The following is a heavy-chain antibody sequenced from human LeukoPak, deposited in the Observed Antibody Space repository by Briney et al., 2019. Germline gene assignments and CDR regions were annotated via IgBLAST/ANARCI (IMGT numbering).Heavy chain of an antibody. CDR3: AKDPHPWYYYDSSGYCDY. V-gene: IGHV3-30*02. D-gene: IGHD3-22*01. CDR2: IRYDGSNK. J-gene: IGHJ4*02. CDR1: GFTFSSYG. Sequence: GGSLRLSCAASGFTFSSYGMHWVRQAPGKGLEWVAFIRYDGSNKYYADSVKGRFTISRDNSKNTLYLQMNSLRAEDTAVYYCAKDPHPWYYYDSSGYCDYWGQGTLVTVSS.